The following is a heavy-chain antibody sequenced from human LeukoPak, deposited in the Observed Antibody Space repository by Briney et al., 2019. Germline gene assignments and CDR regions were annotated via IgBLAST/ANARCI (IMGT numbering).Heavy chain of an antibody. CDR3: ARGPSVSGYKDAFDI. V-gene: IGHV4-34*01. D-gene: IGHD5-18*01. J-gene: IGHJ3*02. CDR2: INHSGST. CDR1: GGSFSGYY. Sequence: SETLSLTCAVYGGSFSGYYWSWLRQPPGKGLEWLGEINHSGSTNYNPSLKSRVTISVDTSKNQFSLKLSSVTAADTAVYYCARGPSVSGYKDAFDIWGQGTMVTVSS.